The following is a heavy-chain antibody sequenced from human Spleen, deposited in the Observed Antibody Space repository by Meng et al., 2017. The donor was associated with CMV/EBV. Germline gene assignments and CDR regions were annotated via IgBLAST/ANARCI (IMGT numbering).Heavy chain of an antibody. D-gene: IGHD6-6*01. CDR3: ARDSSSAFDY. J-gene: IGHJ4*02. CDR2: ISYDGSNK. V-gene: IGHV3-30*03. Sequence: GGSLRLSWAACGFPFSRDWMSWVRQAPGKGLEWVAVISYDGSNKYYADSVKGRFTISRDNSKNTLYLQMNSLRAEDTAVYYCARDSSSAFDYWGQGTLVTVSS. CDR1: GFPFSRDW.